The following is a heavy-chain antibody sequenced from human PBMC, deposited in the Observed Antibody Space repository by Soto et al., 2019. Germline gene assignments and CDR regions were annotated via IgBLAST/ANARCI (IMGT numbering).Heavy chain of an antibody. V-gene: IGHV4-59*01. CDR3: ARSHPPTFTVTTSYFDY. CDR2: IYYSGST. J-gene: IGHJ4*02. D-gene: IGHD4-17*01. Sequence: SETLSLTCTVSGGSISSYYWSWIRQPPGKGLEWIGYIYYSGSTNYNPSLKSRVTISVDTSKNQFSLKLSSVTAADTAVYYCARSHPPTFTVTTSYFDYWGQGTLVTVSS. CDR1: GGSISSYY.